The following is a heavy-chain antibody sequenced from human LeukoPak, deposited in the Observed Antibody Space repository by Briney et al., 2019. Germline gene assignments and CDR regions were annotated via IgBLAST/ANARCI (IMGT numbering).Heavy chain of an antibody. V-gene: IGHV3-7*03. CDR1: GFPFGTYW. CDR2: KKQYGSEK. J-gene: IGHJ4*02. D-gene: IGHD2-2*02. Sequence: PGGPLRRSSAASGFPFGTYWMSWGRQAPGKGLERVDNKKQYGSEKYYVDSVKGRFTISRDNTKNSLYLKMNSLRAEDTAVYYCAKGIPFDYWGQGTLVTVSS. CDR3: AKGIPFDY.